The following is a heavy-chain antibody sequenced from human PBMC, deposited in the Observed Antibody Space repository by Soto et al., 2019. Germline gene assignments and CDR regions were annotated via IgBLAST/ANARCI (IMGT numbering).Heavy chain of an antibody. CDR2: IYGGGTT. CDR3: VQTTGWPGFDF. Sequence: EVQLVESGGGLIQPGGSLRLSCAASGFTVSRKYMTWVRQAPGKGLEWVSVIYGGGTTYYADSVKGRFTISRDNSKNTLYLQVNSLRAEDTAVYYCVQTTGWPGFDFWGQGTLVTVSS. CDR1: GFTVSRKY. J-gene: IGHJ4*02. V-gene: IGHV3-53*01. D-gene: IGHD6-19*01.